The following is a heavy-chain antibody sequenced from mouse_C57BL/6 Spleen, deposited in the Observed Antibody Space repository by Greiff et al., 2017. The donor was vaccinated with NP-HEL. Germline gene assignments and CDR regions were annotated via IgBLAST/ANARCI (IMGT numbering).Heavy chain of an antibody. CDR3: ARVIYDYGPFAY. J-gene: IGHJ3*01. CDR2: ISDGGSYT. V-gene: IGHV5-4*03. D-gene: IGHD2-4*01. Sequence: EVMLVESGGGLVKPGGSLKLSCAASGFTFSSYAMSWVRQTPEKRLEWVATISDGGSYTYYPDNVKGRFTISRDNAKNNLYLQMSHLKSEDTAMYYCARVIYDYGPFAYWGQGTLVTVSA. CDR1: GFTFSSYA.